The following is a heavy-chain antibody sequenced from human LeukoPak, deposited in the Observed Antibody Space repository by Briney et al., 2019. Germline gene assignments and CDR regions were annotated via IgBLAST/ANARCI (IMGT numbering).Heavy chain of an antibody. V-gene: IGHV1-18*01. Sequence: ASVTVSCKASGYALISYGISWVRQAPGPGLEWMGWISAYHGNTNYAQKLQGRVTMTTDTSPTTAYMELTSLRSDDTAVYYCARDGSGTWNDYWGQGTLVTVSS. CDR2: ISAYHGNT. J-gene: IGHJ4*02. CDR1: GYALISYG. D-gene: IGHD3-10*01. CDR3: ARDGSGTWNDY.